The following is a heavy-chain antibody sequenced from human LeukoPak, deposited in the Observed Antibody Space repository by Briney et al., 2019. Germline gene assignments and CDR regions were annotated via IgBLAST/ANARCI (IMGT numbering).Heavy chain of an antibody. D-gene: IGHD5-18*01. CDR3: ARISPERGYSYGPLDNYFDY. V-gene: IGHV3-7*01. CDR2: INQDGGET. Sequence: GGSLRLSCAASGFTFSSYWMSWVRQAPGKGLEWVANINQDGGETYYVDSVKGRFTISKDNAKNSLYLQMNSLRAEDTAVYYCARISPERGYSYGPLDNYFDYWGQGTLVTVSS. CDR1: GFTFSSYW. J-gene: IGHJ4*02.